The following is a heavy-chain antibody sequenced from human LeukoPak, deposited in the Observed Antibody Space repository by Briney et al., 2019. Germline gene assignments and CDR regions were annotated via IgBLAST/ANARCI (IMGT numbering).Heavy chain of an antibody. Sequence: ASVKVSCKASGGTFSSYTISWVRQAPGQGLEWMGRIIPILGIANYAQKFQGRVTITADKSTSTAYVELSSLRSEDTAVYYCARDHGSGWYYYYGMDVWGQGTTVTVSS. V-gene: IGHV1-69*04. CDR1: GGTFSSYT. J-gene: IGHJ6*02. CDR3: ARDHGSGWYYYYGMDV. D-gene: IGHD6-19*01. CDR2: IIPILGIA.